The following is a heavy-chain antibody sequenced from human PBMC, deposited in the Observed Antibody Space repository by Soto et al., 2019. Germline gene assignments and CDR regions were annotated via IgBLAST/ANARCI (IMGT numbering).Heavy chain of an antibody. CDR3: ARDCSGGSCYTDY. Sequence: ASLKVSCNTAGCTFTSCGIIGVRQTPGQGVEWMGWISAYNVNTNYAQKLQGRVTMTTDTSTSTAYMELRSLRSDDTAVYYCARDCSGGSCYTDYWGQGTLVTVSS. CDR1: GCTFTSCG. CDR2: ISAYNVNT. V-gene: IGHV1-18*01. D-gene: IGHD2-15*01. J-gene: IGHJ4*02.